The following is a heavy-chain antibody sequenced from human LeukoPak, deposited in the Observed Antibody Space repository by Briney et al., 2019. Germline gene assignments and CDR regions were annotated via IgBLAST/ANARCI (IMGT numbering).Heavy chain of an antibody. V-gene: IGHV4-34*01. J-gene: IGHJ4*02. Sequence: SETLSLTCAVYGGSFSGYYWSWIRQPPGKGLEWIGNIYYSGSTYYNPSLKSRVTISVDTSKNQFSLKLSSVTAADTAVYYCARLSITAAGGDYWGQGTLVTVSS. D-gene: IGHD6-13*01. CDR2: IYYSGST. CDR1: GGSFSGYY. CDR3: ARLSITAAGGDY.